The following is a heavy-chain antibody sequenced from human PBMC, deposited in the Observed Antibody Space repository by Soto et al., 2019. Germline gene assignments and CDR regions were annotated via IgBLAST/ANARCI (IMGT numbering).Heavy chain of an antibody. CDR1: GYTFTDYY. D-gene: IGHD1-1*01. CDR3: ARGGTTSLHY. CDR2: INPNSGGP. Sequence: ASVKVSCNTSGYTFTDYYMHWERHAPGQGLEWMGWINPNSGGPISAQKFQGRVTMTRDASISAAYLELSRLRSDDTAAYYCARGGTTSLHYRGQGTQVTVAS. V-gene: IGHV1-2*02. J-gene: IGHJ4*02.